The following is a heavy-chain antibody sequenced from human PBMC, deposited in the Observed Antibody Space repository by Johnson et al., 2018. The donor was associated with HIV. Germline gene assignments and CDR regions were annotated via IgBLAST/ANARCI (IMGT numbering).Heavy chain of an antibody. CDR2: INWNGGST. D-gene: IGHD3-22*01. V-gene: IGHV3-20*04. J-gene: IGHJ3*01. CDR3: ARVTKYYFDGSVDGFDV. Sequence: VQLVESGGGVVRPGGSLRLSCVSSGFSSDDYGMSWVRQAPGKGLEWVSGINWNGGSTNYADSVKGRFSISRDNAKNSVYLQMNSLRAEDTAVYYCARVTKYYFDGSVDGFDVWGQGTVVTVSS. CDR1: GFSSDDYG.